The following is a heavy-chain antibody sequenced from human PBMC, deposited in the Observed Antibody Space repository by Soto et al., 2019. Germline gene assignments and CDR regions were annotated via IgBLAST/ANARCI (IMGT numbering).Heavy chain of an antibody. J-gene: IGHJ3*02. Sequence: GGSLRLSCAASGFTFSSYWMSWVRQAPGKGLEWVANIKQDGSEKYYVDSVKGRFTISRDNAKNSLYLQMNSLRAEDTAVYYCATAVITGMTDAFDIWGQGTMVTVSS. V-gene: IGHV3-7*01. CDR1: GFTFSSYW. CDR2: IKQDGSEK. CDR3: ATAVITGMTDAFDI. D-gene: IGHD1-20*01.